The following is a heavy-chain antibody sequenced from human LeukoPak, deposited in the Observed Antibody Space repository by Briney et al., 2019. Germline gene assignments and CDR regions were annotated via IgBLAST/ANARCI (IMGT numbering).Heavy chain of an antibody. CDR2: INPKSGGV. V-gene: IGHV1-2*02. CDR3: ATRSRYSSSWPN. J-gene: IGHJ4*02. CDR1: GYTFTGYH. Sequence: ASVKVSCKPSGYTFTGYHMHWVRQAPGQGLEWVGWINPKSGGVNYARNLQGRLTMTRNTSITTAYMKLSRLRSDDTAVYYCATRSRYSSSWPNWGQGTLVTVSS. D-gene: IGHD6-13*01.